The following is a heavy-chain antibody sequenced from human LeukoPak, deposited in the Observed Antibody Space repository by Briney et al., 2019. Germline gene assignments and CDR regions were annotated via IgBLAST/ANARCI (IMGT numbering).Heavy chain of an antibody. CDR1: GFTFSNYA. CDR3: AKADSYGGNSQLFDF. V-gene: IGHV3-23*01. D-gene: IGHD4-23*01. CDR2: IDGSGDNT. Sequence: PGGSLRLSCAASGFTFSNYAMSWVRQAPGKGLEWVSAIDGSGDNTYYADSVKGRFTISRDNSKDTLFLQMNSLRAEDTAVYYCAKADSYGGNSQLFDFWGQGTLVTVSS. J-gene: IGHJ4*02.